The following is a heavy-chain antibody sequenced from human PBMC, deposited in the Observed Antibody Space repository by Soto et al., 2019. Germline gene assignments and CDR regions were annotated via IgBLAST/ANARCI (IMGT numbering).Heavy chain of an antibody. D-gene: IGHD2-2*01. CDR1: GYTLTDLS. CDR3: ATIFGHPVTFSRRGPFDI. V-gene: IGHV1-24*01. J-gene: IGHJ3*02. Sequence: ASVTVSCKVSGYTLTDLSMHWVRQAPGKGLEWMGGFDPEDGETIYAQKFQGRVTMTEDTSTDTAYMELSSLRSEDTAVYYCATIFGHPVTFSRRGPFDIWGQGTMVTVSS. CDR2: FDPEDGET.